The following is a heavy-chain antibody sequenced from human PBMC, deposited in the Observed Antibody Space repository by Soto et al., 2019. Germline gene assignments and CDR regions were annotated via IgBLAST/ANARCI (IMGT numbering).Heavy chain of an antibody. CDR1: GYTFTSYA. D-gene: IGHD3-22*01. J-gene: IGHJ4*02. CDR3: ARGSGYYYGDDY. V-gene: IGHV1-3*05. Sequence: QVQLVQSGAEEKKPGASVKVSCKASGYTFTSYAMHWVRQAPGQRLEWMGWINAGNGNTKYSQKFQGRVTITRDTSASTAYMELSSLRSEDTAGYYCARGSGYYYGDDYWGQGTLVTVSS. CDR2: INAGNGNT.